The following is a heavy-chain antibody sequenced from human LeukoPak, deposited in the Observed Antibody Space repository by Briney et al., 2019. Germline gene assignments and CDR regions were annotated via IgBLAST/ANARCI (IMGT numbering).Heavy chain of an antibody. Sequence: ASVKVSCKASGGTFSSYAISWVRQAPGQGLQWMGGIIPIFGSANYAQKFQGRVTITTDESTTTAYMELSSPRSEDTAVYYCATLPRNVRGHDAFDIWGQGTMVTVSS. CDR1: GGTFSSYA. V-gene: IGHV1-69*05. CDR2: IIPIFGSA. CDR3: ATLPRNVRGHDAFDI. J-gene: IGHJ3*02. D-gene: IGHD3-10*01.